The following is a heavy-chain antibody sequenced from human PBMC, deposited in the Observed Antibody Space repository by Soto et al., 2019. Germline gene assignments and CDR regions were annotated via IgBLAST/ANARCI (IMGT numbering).Heavy chain of an antibody. D-gene: IGHD3-3*01. V-gene: IGHV3-30*18. CDR3: AKDQYDFWRGTKGVRGYGMDV. CDR2: ISYDGTNK. Sequence: GGSLRLSCAASGFTFSSYGMHWVRQAPGKGLEWVAVISYDGTNKYYADPVKGRFTISRDNSKNTLYLQMNSLRAEDTAVYYCAKDQYDFWRGTKGVRGYGMDVWGQGTTVTVSS. CDR1: GFTFSSYG. J-gene: IGHJ6*02.